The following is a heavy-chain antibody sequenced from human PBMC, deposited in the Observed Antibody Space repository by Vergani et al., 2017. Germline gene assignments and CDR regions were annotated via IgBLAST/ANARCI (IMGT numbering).Heavy chain of an antibody. V-gene: IGHV4-38-2*02. CDR2: LHHNGAT. J-gene: IGHJ4*02. D-gene: IGHD6-13*01. Sequence: QVQLKESGPGLVTPSETLSLTCTVSNFFISSNAHYWGWIRQAPGRGLEWIGSLHHNGATSHNPSLRSRVTMSVDTSKNQFSLSLNSVTAADTAIYYCARDERRPWSNSWARFEYWGLGIPVTVSS. CDR1: NFFISSNAHY. CDR3: ARDERRPWSNSWARFEY.